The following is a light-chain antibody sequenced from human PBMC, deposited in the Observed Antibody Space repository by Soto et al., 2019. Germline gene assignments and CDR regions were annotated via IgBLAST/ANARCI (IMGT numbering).Light chain of an antibody. CDR2: EVS. CDR1: SSDVGGYKF. V-gene: IGLV2-14*01. CDR3: NAYTISNTRV. Sequence: QSALTQPASVSGSPGQSITISCTGTSSDVGGYKFVSWYQHHPGKAPQLIIYEVSNRPSGVSNRFSGSKSGNTASLTISGLQPEDEGDYYCNAYTISNTRVFGGGTKLTVL. J-gene: IGLJ3*02.